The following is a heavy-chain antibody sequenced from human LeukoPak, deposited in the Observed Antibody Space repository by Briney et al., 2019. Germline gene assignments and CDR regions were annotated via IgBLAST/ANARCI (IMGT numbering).Heavy chain of an antibody. CDR3: ARRYFYSSGTECDY. V-gene: IGHV3-23*01. D-gene: IGHD3-10*01. CDR1: DFVFSIYT. J-gene: IGHJ4*02. CDR2: ISGSTDGST. Sequence: GGSLRLSCAASDFVFSIYTMNWVRQAPGKGLEWVSSISGSTDGSTNYADSVKGRFTISRDNSKNTLYLQMSSLRDEDTAVYYCARRYFYSSGTECDYWGQGTLVTVSS.